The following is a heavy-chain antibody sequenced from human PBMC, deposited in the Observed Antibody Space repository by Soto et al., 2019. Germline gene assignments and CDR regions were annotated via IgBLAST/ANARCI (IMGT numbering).Heavy chain of an antibody. CDR1: GFSFSIYE. V-gene: IGHV3-48*03. CDR3: ARDRGGDVGQFLFPDGFDL. Sequence: GGSLRLSCAASGFSFSIYEMNWVRHAPGKGLEWISYIGGSGGTKYSADSVKGRFIISRDNAQNSLYLQMNSLRVEDTAVYYCARDRGGDVGQFLFPDGFDLWGQGTMVTVSS. J-gene: IGHJ3*01. CDR2: IGGSGGTK. D-gene: IGHD3-10*01.